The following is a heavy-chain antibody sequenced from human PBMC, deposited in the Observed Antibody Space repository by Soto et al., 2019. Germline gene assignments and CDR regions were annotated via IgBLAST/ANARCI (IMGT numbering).Heavy chain of an antibody. CDR3: ARGSYDSFDYYYGMDV. V-gene: IGHV5-10-1*01. D-gene: IGHD3-16*01. CDR2: IDPSDSYT. Sequence: PGESLKISCKGSGYSFTSYWISWVRQMPGKGLEWMGRIDPSDSYTNYSPSFQGHVTISADKSISTAYLQWSSLKASDTAMYYCARGSYDSFDYYYGMDVWGQGTTVTSP. J-gene: IGHJ6*02. CDR1: GYSFTSYW.